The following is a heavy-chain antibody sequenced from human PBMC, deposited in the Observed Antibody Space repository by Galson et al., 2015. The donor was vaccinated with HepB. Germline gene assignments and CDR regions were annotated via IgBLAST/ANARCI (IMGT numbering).Heavy chain of an antibody. V-gene: IGHV3-30*03. CDR3: ARTLSGSYYACPDY. D-gene: IGHD1-26*01. J-gene: IGHJ4*02. Sequence: SLRLSCAASGFAFSAYGMDWVRQAPGKGLEWVAVISYDGSNKYYADSVRGRFTISRDNSKNTLYLQMNSLRAEDTALYYCARTLSGSYYACPDYWGQGTPVTVSS. CDR2: ISYDGSNK. CDR1: GFAFSAYG.